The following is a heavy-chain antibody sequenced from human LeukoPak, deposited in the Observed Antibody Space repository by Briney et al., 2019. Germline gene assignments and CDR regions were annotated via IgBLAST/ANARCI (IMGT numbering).Heavy chain of an antibody. CDR2: INHSGST. V-gene: IGHV4-34*01. Sequence: SETLSLTCAVYGGSFSGYYWSWIRQPPGKGLEWIGEINHSGSTNYNPSLKSRVTISVDTSKNQFSLKLSSVTAADTAVYYCARTQDNIAAAAIDYWGQGTLVTVSS. CDR1: GGSFSGYY. J-gene: IGHJ4*02. D-gene: IGHD6-13*01. CDR3: ARTQDNIAAAAIDY.